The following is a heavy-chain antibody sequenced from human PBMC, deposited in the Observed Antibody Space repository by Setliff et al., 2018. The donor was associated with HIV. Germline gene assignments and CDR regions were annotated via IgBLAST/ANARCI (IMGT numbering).Heavy chain of an antibody. J-gene: IGHJ4*02. CDR1: GYTFSSYW. CDR2: IQQHGSEI. V-gene: IGHV3-7*02. CDR3: VRHKDRWGAIDY. Sequence: GGSLRLSCAASGYTFSSYWMAWVRQCPGKGLEWVANIQQHGSEIHYVASVKGRFTISRDNAKNSLYLKMNSLRAEDTAVYYCVRHKDRWGAIDYWGQGTLVTVSS. D-gene: IGHD7-27*01.